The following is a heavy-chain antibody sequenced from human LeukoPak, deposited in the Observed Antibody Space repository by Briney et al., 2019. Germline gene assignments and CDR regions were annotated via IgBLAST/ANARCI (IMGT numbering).Heavy chain of an antibody. J-gene: IGHJ4*02. CDR1: GFTFSDYY. V-gene: IGHV3-11*04. D-gene: IGHD6-19*01. CDR3: AKDQYSSGWLPWYFDY. CDR2: ISSSGSTI. Sequence: GSLRLSCAASGFTFSDYYMSWIRQAPGKGLEWVSYISSSGSTIYYADSVKGRFTISRDNSKNTLYLQMNSLRAEDTAVYYCAKDQYSSGWLPWYFDYWGQGTLVTVSS.